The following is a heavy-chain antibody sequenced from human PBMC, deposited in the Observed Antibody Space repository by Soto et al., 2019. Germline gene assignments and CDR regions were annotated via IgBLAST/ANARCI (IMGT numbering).Heavy chain of an antibody. Sequence: GWSLRLSCASSVFTFSSYAMSWVRQASGKGLEWVGRIRSKANSYATAYAASVKGRFTISRDDSKNTAYLQMNSLKTEDTAVYYCTRRAAAAAVVPYGMDVWGQGTTVTVSS. CDR3: TRRAAAAAVVPYGMDV. CDR1: VFTFSSYA. D-gene: IGHD6-13*01. J-gene: IGHJ6*02. CDR2: IRSKANSYAT. V-gene: IGHV3-73*01.